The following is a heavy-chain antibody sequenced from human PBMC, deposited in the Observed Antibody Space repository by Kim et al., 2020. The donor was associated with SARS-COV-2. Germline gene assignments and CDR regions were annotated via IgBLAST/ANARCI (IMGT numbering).Heavy chain of an antibody. Sequence: GGSLRLSCAASGFTFSSHWMHWVRQAPGKGLVWVSRINSDGSTTSYADSVKGRFTISRDNAKDTLYLQMSSLRAEDTAVYYCASRQFSSGWYYFDYWGQG. J-gene: IGHJ4*02. CDR1: GFTFSSHW. CDR2: INSDGSTT. CDR3: ASRQFSSGWYYFDY. D-gene: IGHD6-19*01. V-gene: IGHV3-74*01.